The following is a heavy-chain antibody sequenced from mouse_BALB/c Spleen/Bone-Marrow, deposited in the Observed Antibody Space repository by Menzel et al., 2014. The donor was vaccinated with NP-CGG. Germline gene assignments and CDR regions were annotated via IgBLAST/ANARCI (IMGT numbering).Heavy chain of an antibody. D-gene: IGHD1-1*01. V-gene: IGHV15-2*02. J-gene: IGHJ4*01. Sequence: QVQLKESGSELTSLGSSVKLSCKAFDSEVFPIAYMGWLRQKPGHRFECIGDILPCIGRTIYGEKFEDKATLDADTVSNTACLELNSLTSEDSAIYYCARRGSTGAMDYWGQGTSVTVTS. CDR2: ILPCIGRT. CDR3: ARRGSTGAMDY. CDR1: DSEVFPIAY.